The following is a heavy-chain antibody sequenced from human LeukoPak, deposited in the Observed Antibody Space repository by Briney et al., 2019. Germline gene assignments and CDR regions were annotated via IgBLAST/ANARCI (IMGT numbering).Heavy chain of an antibody. CDR2: IKQDGSEK. J-gene: IGHJ4*02. Sequence: PGGSLRLSCAASGFTFGSYWMSWVRQAPGKGLEWVANIKQDGSEKYYVDSVKGRFTISRDNAKNSLYLQMNSLRAEDTAVYYCARDSLVTALDYWGQGTLVTVSS. V-gene: IGHV3-7*01. CDR1: GFTFGSYW. D-gene: IGHD2-21*02. CDR3: ARDSLVTALDY.